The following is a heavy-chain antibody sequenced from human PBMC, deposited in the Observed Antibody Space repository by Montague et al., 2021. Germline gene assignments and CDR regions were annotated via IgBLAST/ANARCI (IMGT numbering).Heavy chain of an antibody. CDR3: ARDREADHVDY. CDR1: GYSISSGYY. Sequence: SETLSLTCTVSGYSISSGYYWGWIRQPPGKGLEWIGSIFHSGSTYYNPSLKSRVTISVDTSKNQFSLKLTSVTAADTALYYCARDREADHVDYWGQGTLVTVSS. J-gene: IGHJ4*02. CDR2: IFHSGST. V-gene: IGHV4-38-2*02. D-gene: IGHD1-14*01.